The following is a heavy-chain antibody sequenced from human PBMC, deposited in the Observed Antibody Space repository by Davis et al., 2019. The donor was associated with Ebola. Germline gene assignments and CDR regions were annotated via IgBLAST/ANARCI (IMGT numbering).Heavy chain of an antibody. CDR3: AKDHRSTTVTTTDRKYYYYYYGMDV. CDR1: GFTFSSYG. J-gene: IGHJ6*02. Sequence: GESLKISCAASGFTFSSYGMHWVRQAPGKGLEWVAVISYDGSNKYYADSVKGRFTISRDNSKNTLYLQMNSLRAEDTAVYYCAKDHRSTTVTTTDRKYYYYYYGMDVWGQGTTVTVSS. D-gene: IGHD4-11*01. CDR2: ISYDGSNK. V-gene: IGHV3-30*18.